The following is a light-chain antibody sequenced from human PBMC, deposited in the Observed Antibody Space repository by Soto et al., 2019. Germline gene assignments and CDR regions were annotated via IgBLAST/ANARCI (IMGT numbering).Light chain of an antibody. V-gene: IGKV3-15*01. CDR1: QSVSSN. CDR3: QQYNKWPLT. CDR2: GAS. J-gene: IGKJ4*01. Sequence: EIVMTQSPVTLSVSPGERATLSCRASQSVSSNLAWYQQKPGQAPRLLIYGASTRATDIPARFSGSGSGTGFILTISSLQSEDFAVYYCQQYNKWPLTFGGGTKVEIK.